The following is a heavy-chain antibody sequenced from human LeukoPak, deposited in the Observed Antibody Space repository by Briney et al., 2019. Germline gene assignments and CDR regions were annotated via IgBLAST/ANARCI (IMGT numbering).Heavy chain of an antibody. CDR1: GFTLSTNA. Sequence: GGSLRLSCLTSGFTLSTNAMSWVRQAPGKGLEWVSAISGSGGSTYYADSVKGRFTISRDNSKNTLYLQMNSLRAEDTAVYYCAKDLKVTSSSSLDYWGQGTLVTVSS. CDR2: ISGSGGST. D-gene: IGHD6-6*01. CDR3: AKDLKVTSSSSLDY. J-gene: IGHJ4*02. V-gene: IGHV3-23*01.